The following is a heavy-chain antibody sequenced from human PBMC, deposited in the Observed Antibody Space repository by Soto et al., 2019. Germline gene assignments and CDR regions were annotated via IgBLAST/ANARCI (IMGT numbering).Heavy chain of an antibody. CDR3: ARGNGYSSSWFLALDY. CDR1: VGSIRSGGYY. CDR2: IYYIGST. J-gene: IGHJ4*02. V-gene: IGHV4-31*03. Sequence: PSETLSLTGTVPVGSIRSGGYYWSWILQHPGKGLEWIGYIYYIGSTYYNPSLKSRVTISVDTSKNQFSLKLSSVTAADTAVYYCARGNGYSSSWFLALDYWGRGTRVTVS. D-gene: IGHD6-13*01.